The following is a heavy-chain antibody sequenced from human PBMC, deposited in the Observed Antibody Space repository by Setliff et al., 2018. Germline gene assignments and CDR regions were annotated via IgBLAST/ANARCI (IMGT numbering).Heavy chain of an antibody. Sequence: AETLSLTCAVYGGSFSGYYWSWIRQPPGKGLEWIGEINHSGSTNYNPSLKSRVTISVDTSKNQFSLKLSSVTAADTAVYYCARIDVVLMVYADWGQGTMVTVSS. CDR1: GGSFSGYY. CDR3: ARIDVVLMVYAD. J-gene: IGHJ3*01. CDR2: INHSGST. V-gene: IGHV4-34*01. D-gene: IGHD2-8*01.